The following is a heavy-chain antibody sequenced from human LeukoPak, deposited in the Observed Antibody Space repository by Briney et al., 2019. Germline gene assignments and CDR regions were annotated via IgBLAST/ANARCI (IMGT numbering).Heavy chain of an antibody. CDR1: GFTVSSNY. CDR2: IYSGGST. Sequence: GGSLRLSCAASGFTVSSNYMSWVRQAPGKGLEWVSVIYSGGSTYYADSVKGRFTISRDNAKNSLYLQMDSLRAEDTAVYYCAREMIQYSSSSSGAFDIWGQGTMVTVSS. CDR3: AREMIQYSSSSSGAFDI. V-gene: IGHV3-66*01. D-gene: IGHD6-6*01. J-gene: IGHJ3*02.